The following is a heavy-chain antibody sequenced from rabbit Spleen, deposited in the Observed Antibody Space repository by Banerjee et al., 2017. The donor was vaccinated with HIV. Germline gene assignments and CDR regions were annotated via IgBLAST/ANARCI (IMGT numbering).Heavy chain of an antibody. CDR1: GFFCIYSGY. Sequence: QALGETRGDIVKPEASLIITSTASGFFCIYSGYRLWVLWPPGKGPEWIACIVAGVSYTSYYATWAKGRFTISKTSSTTVTLQMTSLTAADTATYFCARDSGTSFSSYGMDLWGPGTLVTVS. J-gene: IGHJ6*01. D-gene: IGHD8-1*01. V-gene: IGHV1S40*01. CDR3: ARDSGTSFSSYGMDL. CDR2: IVAGVSYTS.